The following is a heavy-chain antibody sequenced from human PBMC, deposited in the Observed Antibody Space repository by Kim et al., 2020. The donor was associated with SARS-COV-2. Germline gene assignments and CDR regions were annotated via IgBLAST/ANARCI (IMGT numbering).Heavy chain of an antibody. D-gene: IGHD3-22*01. CDR2: ISAYNGNT. V-gene: IGHV1-18*01. J-gene: IGHJ4*02. CDR1: GYTFTSYG. CDR3: ARAQDYYDSSGGPWLDY. Sequence: ASVKVSCKASGYTFTSYGISWVRQAPGQGLEWMGWISAYNGNTNYAQKLQGRVTMTTDTSTSTAYMELRSLRSDDTAVYYCARAQDYYDSSGGPWLDYWGQGTLVTVSS.